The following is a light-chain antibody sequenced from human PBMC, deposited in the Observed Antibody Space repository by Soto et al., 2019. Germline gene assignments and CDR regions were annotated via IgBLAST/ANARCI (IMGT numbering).Light chain of an antibody. CDR2: DAS. J-gene: IGKJ2*01. CDR1: QTISTY. V-gene: IGKV1-39*01. Sequence: DIQMTQAPSSLSASVGDRVTITCRASQTISTYLNWYHQNPGKAPRLLIYDASILLSGVTSRFSGSGSGTDFTLTIGSVQPEDFANYYCQQSDSTPYTFGQGTKVEI. CDR3: QQSDSTPYT.